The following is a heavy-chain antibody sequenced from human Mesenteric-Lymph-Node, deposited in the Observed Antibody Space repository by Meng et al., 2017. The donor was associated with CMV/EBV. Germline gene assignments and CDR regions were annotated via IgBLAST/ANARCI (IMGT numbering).Heavy chain of an antibody. Sequence: SETLSLTCTVSGGSISSSSYYWGWIRQPPGKGLEWIGSIYYSGSTYYNPSLKSRVTISVDTSKNQFSLKLSSVTAAGTAVYYCARNPSYYYYGMDVWGQGTTVTVSS. V-gene: IGHV4-39*07. J-gene: IGHJ6*02. CDR2: IYYSGST. CDR3: ARNPSYYYYGMDV. D-gene: IGHD1-14*01. CDR1: GGSISSSSYY.